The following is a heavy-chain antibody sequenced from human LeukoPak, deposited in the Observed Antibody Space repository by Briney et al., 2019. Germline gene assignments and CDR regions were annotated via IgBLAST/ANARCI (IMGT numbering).Heavy chain of an antibody. V-gene: IGHV3-74*01. CDR3: ARVGGSFHWFDP. Sequence: PGGSLRLSCAASGFTFSSYWMHWVRQAPGKGLVWVSRINSDGSSTSYADSVKGRFTISRDNAKNTLYLQMNSLRAEDTAVYYCARVGGSFHWFDPWGQGTLVTVS. D-gene: IGHD1-26*01. J-gene: IGHJ5*02. CDR1: GFTFSSYW. CDR2: INSDGSST.